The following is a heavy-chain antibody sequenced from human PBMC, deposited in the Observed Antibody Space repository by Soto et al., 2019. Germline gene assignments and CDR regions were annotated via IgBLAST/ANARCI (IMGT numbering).Heavy chain of an antibody. J-gene: IGHJ4*02. CDR2: ISYDGSNK. D-gene: IGHD3-9*01. Sequence: LRLSCAASGFTFSSYAMHWVRQAPGKGLEWVAVISYDGSNKYYADSVKGRFTISRDNSKNTLYLQMNSLRAEDTAVYYCARDHLLRYFDWSRTVDYWGQGTPVTVS. V-gene: IGHV3-30-3*01. CDR3: ARDHLLRYFDWSRTVDY. CDR1: GFTFSSYA.